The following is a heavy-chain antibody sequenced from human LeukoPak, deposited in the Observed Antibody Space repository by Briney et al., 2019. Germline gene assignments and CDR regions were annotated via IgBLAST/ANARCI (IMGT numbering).Heavy chain of an antibody. CDR2: ISSDGST. CDR3: ARGSGAYGDFDY. CDR1: GLSVSGNW. J-gene: IGHJ4*02. D-gene: IGHD6-19*01. Sequence: EGSLRLSCAASGLSVSGNWMHWVRQAPGKGLMWVSRISSDGSTYYADSARGRFTISRDNVANTVYLQVNGLRAEDTAVYYCARGSGAYGDFDYWGQGTLVTVSS. V-gene: IGHV3-74*01.